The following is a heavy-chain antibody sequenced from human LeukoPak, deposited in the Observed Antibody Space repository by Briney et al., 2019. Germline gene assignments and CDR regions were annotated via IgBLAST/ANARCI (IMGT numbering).Heavy chain of an antibody. CDR1: GGSISSSSYY. V-gene: IGHV4-39*07. J-gene: IGHJ3*02. Sequence: SETLSLTCTVSGGSISSSSYYWGWIRQPPGKGLEWIGSIYYSGSTYYNPSLKSRVTISVDTSKNQFSLKLSSVTAADTAVYYCARGEVSSYDAFDIWGQGTMVTVSP. CDR2: IYYSGST. CDR3: ARGEVSSYDAFDI. D-gene: IGHD1-26*01.